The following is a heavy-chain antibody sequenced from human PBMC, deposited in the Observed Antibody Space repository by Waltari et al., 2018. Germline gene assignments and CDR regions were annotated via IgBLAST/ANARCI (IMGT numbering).Heavy chain of an antibody. CDR2: IYPGDSDT. CDR1: GYSFTSYW. D-gene: IGHD6-13*01. CDR3: AKTRTGSSWWDYFDY. Sequence: EVQLVQSGAEVKKPGESLKISCKGSGYSFTSYWIGWVRQMPGKGLEWMGIIYPGDSDTRYSPSFQGQVTISADKSISTAYLQWSSLKALDTAMYYCAKTRTGSSWWDYFDYWGQGTLVTVSS. J-gene: IGHJ4*02. V-gene: IGHV5-51*01.